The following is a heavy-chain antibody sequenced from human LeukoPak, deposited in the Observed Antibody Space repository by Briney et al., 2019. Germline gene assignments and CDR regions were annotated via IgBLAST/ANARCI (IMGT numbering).Heavy chain of an antibody. CDR3: AKTPRLRWASESGDY. J-gene: IGHJ4*02. D-gene: IGHD4-23*01. CDR1: GFTFSSYA. CDR2: ISGSGGST. Sequence: GGSLRLSCAASGFTFSSYAMSWVRQAPGKGLEWVSAISGSGGSTYYADSVKGRFTISRDNSKNTLYLQMNSLRAGDTAVYYCAKTPRLRWASESGDYWGQGTLVTVSS. V-gene: IGHV3-23*01.